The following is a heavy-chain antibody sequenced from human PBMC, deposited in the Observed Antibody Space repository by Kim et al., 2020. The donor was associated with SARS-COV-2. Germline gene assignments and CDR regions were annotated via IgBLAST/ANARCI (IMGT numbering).Heavy chain of an antibody. CDR2: INHSGST. J-gene: IGHJ6*01. CDR3: ARGRGLLEMATTRGAYYYGLDV. CDR1: GGSFSGYY. Sequence: SETLSLTCAVYGGSFSGYYWSWIRQPPGKGLEWIGEINHSGSTNYNPSLKSRVTISVDTPKNQFSLKLSSVTAADTAVYYCARGRGLLEMATTRGAYYYGLDVWGQGTTVTVSS. V-gene: IGHV4-34*01. D-gene: IGHD1-1*01.